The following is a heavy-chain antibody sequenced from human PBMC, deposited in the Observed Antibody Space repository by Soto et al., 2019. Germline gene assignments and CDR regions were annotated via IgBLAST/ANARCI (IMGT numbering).Heavy chain of an antibody. CDR1: GFTFSSYA. J-gene: IGHJ5*02. V-gene: IGHV3-23*01. D-gene: IGHD3-3*01. CDR3: AKGTAPEYYDFWSDWFDP. Sequence: GGSLRLSCAASGFTFSSYAMSWVRQAPGKGLEWVSAISGSGGSTYYADSVKGRFTISRDNSKNTLYLQMNSLRAEDTAVYYCAKGTAPEYYDFWSDWFDPWGQGTLVTVSS. CDR2: ISGSGGST.